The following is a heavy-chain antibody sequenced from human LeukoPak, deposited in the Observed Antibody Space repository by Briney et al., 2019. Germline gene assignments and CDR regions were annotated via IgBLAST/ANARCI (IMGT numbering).Heavy chain of an antibody. Sequence: SQTLTLTCAISGDSFSSYSAAWNWIRQSPSRGLEWLGRTYYRSKWYYYHAVSVKSRITINPDTSKNQFSLQLNSVTPEDTAVYYCARGSYSQYYYGMDYWGQGTTVTVSS. J-gene: IGHJ6*02. CDR3: ARGSYSQYYYGMDY. D-gene: IGHD3-10*01. CDR1: GDSFSSYSAA. V-gene: IGHV6-1*01. CDR2: TYYRSKWYY.